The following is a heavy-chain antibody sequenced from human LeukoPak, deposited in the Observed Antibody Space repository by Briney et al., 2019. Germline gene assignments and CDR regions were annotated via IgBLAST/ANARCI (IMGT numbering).Heavy chain of an antibody. V-gene: IGHV3-74*01. D-gene: IGHD6-13*01. CDR1: GFTFSNYW. J-gene: IGHJ4*02. Sequence: GGSLRLSCAASGFTFSNYWMHWVPHSPGKGPVWVSRIKSGGSSTRFADSVQGRFTISRDNGKNTLYLQMNSLRAEDTAVYYCARGGDSSNWYPGYFDYWGQGALVTVSS. CDR3: ARGGDSSNWYPGYFDY. CDR2: IKSGGSST.